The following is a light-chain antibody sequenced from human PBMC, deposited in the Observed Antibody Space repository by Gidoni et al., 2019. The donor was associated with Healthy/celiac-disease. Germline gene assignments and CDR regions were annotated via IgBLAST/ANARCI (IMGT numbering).Light chain of an antibody. CDR2: DAS. J-gene: IGKJ3*01. CDR1: QDISNY. CDR3: QQYDNPPCT. V-gene: IGKV1-33*01. Sequence: DIQMTQSPSSLSASVGDRINITCQASQDISNYLNWYQQKPGKAPKLLIYDASNLETGVPSRSSGSGSGTDFTIIISRLQPEDIATYYCQQYDNPPCTFGPGTKVEIK.